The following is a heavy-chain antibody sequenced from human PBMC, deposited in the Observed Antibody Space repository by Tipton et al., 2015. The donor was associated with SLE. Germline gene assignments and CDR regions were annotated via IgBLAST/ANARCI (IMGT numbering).Heavy chain of an antibody. V-gene: IGHV4-34*01. CDR3: ARLTIFGVVIIGNYYYYMDV. J-gene: IGHJ6*03. D-gene: IGHD3-3*01. CDR1: GGSFSGYY. CDR2: INHSGST. Sequence: LRLSCAVYGGSFSGYYWSWIRQPPGKGLEWIGEINHSGSTNYNPSLKSRVTISVDTSRNQFSLKLSSVTAADTAVYYCARLTIFGVVIIGNYYYYMDVWGKGTTVTVSS.